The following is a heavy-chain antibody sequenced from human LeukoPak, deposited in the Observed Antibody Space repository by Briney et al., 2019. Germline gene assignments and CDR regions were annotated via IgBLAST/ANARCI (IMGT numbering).Heavy chain of an antibody. Sequence: SETLSLTCAVYGGSFSGYYWSWIRQPPGKGLEWIGEINHSGSTNYNPSLKSRDTISVDTSKNQFSLKLSSVTAADTAVYYCARRDGGSGWFDPWGQGTLVTVSS. D-gene: IGHD3-10*01. CDR1: GGSFSGYY. V-gene: IGHV4-34*01. J-gene: IGHJ5*02. CDR2: INHSGST. CDR3: ARRDGGSGWFDP.